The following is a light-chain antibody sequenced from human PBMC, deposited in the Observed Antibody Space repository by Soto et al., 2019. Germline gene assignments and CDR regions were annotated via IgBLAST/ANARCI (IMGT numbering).Light chain of an antibody. J-gene: IGKJ1*01. Sequence: EVVMTQSPATLSVSPGERATLSCKASQSARSSLGWYQQKPGQPPRLLIHDVSIRATGIPARFNGSGSGTEFTLTISSLQSEDFAVYYCQQYNNWPPWTFGQGTKVDIK. CDR2: DVS. CDR1: QSARSS. V-gene: IGKV3-15*01. CDR3: QQYNNWPPWT.